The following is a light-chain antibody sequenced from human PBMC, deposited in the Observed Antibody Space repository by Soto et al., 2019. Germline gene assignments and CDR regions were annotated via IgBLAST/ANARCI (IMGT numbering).Light chain of an antibody. CDR1: QNIYYN. Sequence: ILMTQSPATVSESPGESATLYCGASQNIYYNVAWYQHRPGQAPRLLIYRASTRAPGVPARFSGSGSGTEFTLTISSLQPEDFTVYSCLQYHNLWAFGQGTKVEI. CDR2: RAS. CDR3: LQYHNLWA. V-gene: IGKV3-15*01. J-gene: IGKJ1*01.